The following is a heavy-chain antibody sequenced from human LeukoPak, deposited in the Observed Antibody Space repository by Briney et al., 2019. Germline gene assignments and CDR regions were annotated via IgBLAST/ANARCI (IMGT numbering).Heavy chain of an antibody. D-gene: IGHD3-3*01. CDR1: GDSISSGNYY. V-gene: IGHV4-30-4*01. CDR2: NYYSGST. J-gene: IGHJ4*02. CDR3: AREFWSGSYSDK. Sequence: PSQTLSLTCTVSGDSISSGNYYWTWIRQPPGKGLEWIGYNYYSGSTFYNPSLKSRVTISVDTSKNEFSLKLSSVTAADTAVYYCAREFWSGSYSDKWGQGTLVTVSS.